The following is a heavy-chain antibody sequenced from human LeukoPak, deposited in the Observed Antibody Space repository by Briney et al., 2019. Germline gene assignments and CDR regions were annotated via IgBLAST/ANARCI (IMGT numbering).Heavy chain of an antibody. CDR1: GFTFSSYS. J-gene: IGHJ5*02. CDR3: AKARLANWFDP. Sequence: GGSLRLSCAASGFTFSSYSMNWVRQAPGKGLEWVSAISGSGGSTYYADSVKGRFTISRDNSKNTLYLQMNSLRAEDTAVYYCAKARLANWFDPWGQGTLVTVSS. CDR2: ISGSGGST. V-gene: IGHV3-23*01.